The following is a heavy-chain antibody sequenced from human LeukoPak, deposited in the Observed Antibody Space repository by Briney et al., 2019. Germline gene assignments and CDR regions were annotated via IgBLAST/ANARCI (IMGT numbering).Heavy chain of an antibody. CDR2: ISGSGGST. CDR1: GFTFSSYA. CDR3: ARVIGPLLYPGDYFDY. D-gene: IGHD2-2*02. V-gene: IGHV3-23*01. Sequence: GGSLRLSCAASGFTFSSYAMSWVRQAPGKGLEWVSAISGSGGSTYYAGSVKGRFTISRDNSKNTLYLQMNSLRAEDTAVYYCARVIGPLLYPGDYFDYWGQGTLVAVSS. J-gene: IGHJ4*02.